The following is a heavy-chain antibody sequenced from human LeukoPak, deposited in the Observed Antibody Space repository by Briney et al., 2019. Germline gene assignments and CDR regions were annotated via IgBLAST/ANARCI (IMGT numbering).Heavy chain of an antibody. D-gene: IGHD3-3*01. Sequence: GGSLRLSCAASGFTVSSNYMSRVRQAPGKGLEWVSIIYSGGSTFYADSVKGRFTISRDNAKNTLYLQMNSLRAEDTAVYYCARDFWSGHPNNNNWFDPWGQGTLVTVSS. CDR1: GFTVSSNY. V-gene: IGHV3-53*01. CDR3: ARDFWSGHPNNNNWFDP. CDR2: IYSGGST. J-gene: IGHJ5*02.